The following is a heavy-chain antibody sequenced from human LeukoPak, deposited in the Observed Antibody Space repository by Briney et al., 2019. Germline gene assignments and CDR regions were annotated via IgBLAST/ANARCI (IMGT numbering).Heavy chain of an antibody. D-gene: IGHD4-17*01. CDR3: ARVAYGDYSIDY. CDR2: ISGSGNTI. Sequence: TGGSLRLSCAASGFTFSDYYMSWIRQAPGKGLEWVSYISGSGNTIYYADSVKGRFAISSDNAKNSLYLQMSSLRAGDTAVYYCARVAYGDYSIDYWGQGTLVTVSS. J-gene: IGHJ4*02. V-gene: IGHV3-11*01. CDR1: GFTFSDYY.